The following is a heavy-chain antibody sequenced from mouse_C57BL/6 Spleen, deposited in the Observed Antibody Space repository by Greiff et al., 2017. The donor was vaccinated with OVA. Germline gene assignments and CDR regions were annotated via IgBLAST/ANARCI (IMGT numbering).Heavy chain of an antibody. V-gene: IGHV5-9-1*02. CDR2: ISSGGDYI. J-gene: IGHJ1*03. CDR3: TRDYYGSPYWYFDV. CDR1: GFTFSSYA. D-gene: IGHD1-1*01. Sequence: EVKVVESGEGLVKPGGSLKLSCAASGFTFSSYAMSWVRQTPEKRLEWVAYISSGGDYIYYADTVKGRFTISRDNARNTLYLQMSSLKSEDTAMYYCTRDYYGSPYWYFDVWGTGTTVTVSS.